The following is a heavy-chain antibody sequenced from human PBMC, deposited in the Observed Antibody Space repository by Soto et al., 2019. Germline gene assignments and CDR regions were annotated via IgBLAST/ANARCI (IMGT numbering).Heavy chain of an antibody. Sequence: QVQLQESGPGLVKPSQTLSLSCSVSGGSLSSRDFYWSWLRHHPEKGLEWIGSIYYNGNTYYNPSLKSRVTMSLDTSMNEFSLRLTSVTAADMAVYYCARDKGGAALKGSGMDVWGQGTTVTVSS. CDR1: GGSLSSRDFY. CDR2: IYYNGNT. J-gene: IGHJ6*02. D-gene: IGHD3-10*01. V-gene: IGHV4-31*03. CDR3: ARDKGGAALKGSGMDV.